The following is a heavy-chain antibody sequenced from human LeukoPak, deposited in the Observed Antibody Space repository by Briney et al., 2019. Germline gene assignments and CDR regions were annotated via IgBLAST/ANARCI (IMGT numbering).Heavy chain of an antibody. Sequence: AVKVTCKSSGCTFSSYTISWLRQAPAQGLEWMGMIIPSRGIANSAQKFQGRVTITADKSTTTASMDLSSLRSEDTAVYYCARDYWFYEQEMRDWFDPWGQGTLLTVSS. V-gene: IGHV1-69*04. CDR1: GCTFSSYT. D-gene: IGHD5/OR15-5a*01. CDR2: IIPSRGIA. CDR3: ARDYWFYEQEMRDWFDP. J-gene: IGHJ5*02.